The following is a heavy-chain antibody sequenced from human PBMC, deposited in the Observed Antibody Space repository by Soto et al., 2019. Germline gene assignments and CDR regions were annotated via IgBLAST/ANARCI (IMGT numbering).Heavy chain of an antibody. CDR2: LYYSGSP. D-gene: IGHD3-22*01. CDR1: GGSIRRYY. CDR3: ARASGYYGRVGFDP. J-gene: IGHJ5*02. Sequence: QVQLQESGPGLVKPSETLSLTCTVSGGSIRRYYWTWIRQPPRRRLEWIGYLYYSGSPNSIPSLKSRVTIPVDTPKSQCSLKLSSVTAADPAVYYCARASGYYGRVGFDPWGQGTLVIV. V-gene: IGHV4-59*01.